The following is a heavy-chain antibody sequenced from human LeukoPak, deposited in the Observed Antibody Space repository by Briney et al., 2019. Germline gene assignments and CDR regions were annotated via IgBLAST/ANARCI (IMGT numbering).Heavy chain of an antibody. CDR1: GFTFSSYA. Sequence: GGSLRLSCAASGFTFSSYAMSWVRQAPGKGLEWVSVISGSGGSTYYADSVKGRFTISRDNSKNTLYLQMNSLRAEDTAIYYCATDYWGALNFWGQGTLVTVSS. CDR3: ATDYWGALNF. CDR2: ISGSGGST. D-gene: IGHD7-27*01. J-gene: IGHJ4*02. V-gene: IGHV3-23*01.